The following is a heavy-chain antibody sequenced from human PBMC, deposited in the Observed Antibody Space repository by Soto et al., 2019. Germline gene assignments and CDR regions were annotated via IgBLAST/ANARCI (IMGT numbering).Heavy chain of an antibody. V-gene: IGHV3-13*04. CDR2: IGTAGDT. D-gene: IGHD3-9*01. CDR3: ARGARGDILTYYYYGMDV. J-gene: IGHJ6*02. Sequence: EVQLVESGGGLVQPGGSLRLSCAASGFTFSSYDMHWVRQATGKGLEWVSAIGTAGDTYYPGSVKGRFTISRENAKNSLYLQMNSLRAGDTAVYYCARGARGDILTYYYYGMDVWGQGTTVTVSS. CDR1: GFTFSSYD.